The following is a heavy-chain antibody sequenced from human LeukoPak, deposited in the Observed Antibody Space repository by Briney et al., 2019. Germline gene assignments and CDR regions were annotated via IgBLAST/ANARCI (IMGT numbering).Heavy chain of an antibody. CDR1: GGSFSGYY. D-gene: IGHD5-12*01. CDR2: INHRGST. J-gene: IGHJ5*02. Sequence: SETLSLTYAVYGGSFSGYYWSGIRQPPGKGLEWIGEINHRGSTNYNPSLRRRVTISVDTSKHQFPLTLSSVTAADTAVYYCASRRSGYDYNWFDPWGQGTLVTVSS. V-gene: IGHV4-34*01. CDR3: ASRRSGYDYNWFDP.